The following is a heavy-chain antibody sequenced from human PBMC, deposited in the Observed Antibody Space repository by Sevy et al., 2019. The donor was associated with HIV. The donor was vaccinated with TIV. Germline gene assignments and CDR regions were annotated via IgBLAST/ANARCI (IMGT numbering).Heavy chain of an antibody. V-gene: IGHV3-21*03. CDR3: ARSTDYYDSSGYDS. J-gene: IGHJ4*02. CDR1: GFTFSYYT. D-gene: IGHD3-22*01. Sequence: GGSLRLSCAASGFTFSYYTMNWVRQAPGKGLEWVSSISSGRSYIFYADSMKGRFTVSRDNAKNSLFLQMNSLRDEDTALYYCARSTDYYDSSGYDSWGRGTLVTVSS. CDR2: ISSGRSYI.